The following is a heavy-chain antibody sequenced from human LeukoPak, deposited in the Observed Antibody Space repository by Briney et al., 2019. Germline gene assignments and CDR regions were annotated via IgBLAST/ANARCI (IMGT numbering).Heavy chain of an antibody. CDR1: GGSISSYY. D-gene: IGHD2-2*01. V-gene: IGHV4-4*07. J-gene: IGHJ3*02. CDR2: IYTSGST. Sequence: SETLSLTCTVSGGSISSYYWGWIRQPPGKGLEWIGSIYTSGSTNYNPSLKSRVTMSVDTSKNQFSLKLSSVTAADTAVYYCARDRCSSTSCYEAFDIWGQGTMVTVSS. CDR3: ARDRCSSTSCYEAFDI.